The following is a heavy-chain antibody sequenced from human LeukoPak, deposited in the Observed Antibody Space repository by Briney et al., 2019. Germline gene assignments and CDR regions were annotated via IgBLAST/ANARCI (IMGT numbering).Heavy chain of an antibody. V-gene: IGHV3-7*01. Sequence: GGSLRLSCAASGFTFSSHWMTWIRQAPGKGLEWVASIKKDVNENYYVDSVKGRFTISRDNAKNSVYLLMTSLRVEDTAVYYCARGPPYGSRSDYFDQWGRGTLVTVSS. CDR1: GFTFSSHW. D-gene: IGHD3-10*01. CDR3: ARGPPYGSRSDYFDQ. J-gene: IGHJ4*02. CDR2: IKKDVNEN.